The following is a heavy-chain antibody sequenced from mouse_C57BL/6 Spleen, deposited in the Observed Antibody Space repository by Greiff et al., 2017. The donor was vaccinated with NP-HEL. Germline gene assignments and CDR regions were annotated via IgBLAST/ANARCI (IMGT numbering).Heavy chain of an antibody. V-gene: IGHV5-15*01. CDR2: ISNWASSI. CDR3: ARRAGTCDAMDY. CDR1: GFTFSDYG. D-gene: IGHD4-1*01. Sequence: EVKLVESGGGLVQPGGSLKLSCAASGFTFSDYGMAWVRQAPRKGPEWVAFISNWASSIYYADTVTGRFTISRENAKNTLYLEMSSLRSEDTAMYYCARRAGTCDAMDYWGQGTSVTVSS. J-gene: IGHJ4*01.